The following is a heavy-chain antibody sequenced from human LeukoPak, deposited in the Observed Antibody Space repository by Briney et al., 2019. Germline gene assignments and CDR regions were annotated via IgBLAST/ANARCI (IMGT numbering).Heavy chain of an antibody. D-gene: IGHD3-16*01. CDR3: AKSTRAVMAMMDV. Sequence: ETLSLTCTVSGGSISSSSYYWGWIRQPPGKGLEWVSSISSRSTYIYHADSVKGRFTISRDNAKNSLFLQMNSLRAEDTAVYFCAKSTRAVMAMMDVWGKGTTVTVSS. CDR1: GGSISSSS. V-gene: IGHV3-21*01. J-gene: IGHJ6*04. CDR2: ISSRSTYI.